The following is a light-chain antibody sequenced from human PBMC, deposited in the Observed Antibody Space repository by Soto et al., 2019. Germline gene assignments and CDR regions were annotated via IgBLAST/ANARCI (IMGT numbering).Light chain of an antibody. CDR1: QSVSRSS. J-gene: IGKJ5*01. CDR2: GAS. V-gene: IGKV3-20*01. CDR3: QQYGSSPPIT. Sequence: EIVLTQSPGTLSLSPGERATLSCRASQSVSRSSLAWYQQKPGQAPRLLIYGASSRATGIRDRFSGSGSGTDFILTISRLEPEDFAVYYCQQYGSSPPITFGQGTRLEIK.